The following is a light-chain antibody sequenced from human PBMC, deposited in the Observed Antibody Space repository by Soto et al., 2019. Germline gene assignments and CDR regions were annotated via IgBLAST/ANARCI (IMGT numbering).Light chain of an antibody. CDR1: QGIRNY. CDR3: LQNTNCPRT. CDR2: AAS. V-gene: IGKV1-9*01. J-gene: IGKJ1*01. Sequence: IPLTQSPPSLSASVGDRVTITCRASQGIRNYLACYQQKPGQAPNLLIYAASTLHSGVPSRFSGSGSGTDFTLNISSLQREDVAGYYCLQNTNCPRTFGQGTKVEIK.